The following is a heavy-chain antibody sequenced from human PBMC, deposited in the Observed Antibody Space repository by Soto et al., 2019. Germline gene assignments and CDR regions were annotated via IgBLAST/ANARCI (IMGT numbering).Heavy chain of an antibody. CDR1: GFSFSDYV. V-gene: IGHV3-33*01. CDR2: MWYHGRDL. Sequence: QVQLVESGGGVVQPGRSLRLSCAASGFSFSDYVMHWVRQAPGKGLDWVAVMWYHGRDLFYADSVKGRFTISRDNSKNTLYLKMNRLRAEDTAVYYCARDQGGQSGNFIFDTWGQGTLVTVSS. J-gene: IGHJ4*02. D-gene: IGHD3-16*01. CDR3: ARDQGGQSGNFIFDT.